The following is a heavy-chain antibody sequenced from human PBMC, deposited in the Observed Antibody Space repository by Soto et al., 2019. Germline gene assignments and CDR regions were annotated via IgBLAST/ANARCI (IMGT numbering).Heavy chain of an antibody. V-gene: IGHV4-59*01. CDR2: IFYSGDT. CDR1: GGSRNNYH. J-gene: IGHJ2*01. CDR3: ARQPHYGNGWPTFDH. Sequence: SETLSLTCTVSGGSRNNYHWIWIRQPPGKGLEWIGYIFYSGDTNSSPSLKSRVTISVYTSKNQFSLKFSSVTTADTAVYYCARQPHYGNGWPTFDHWGRGTMVNVSS. D-gene: IGHD6-19*01.